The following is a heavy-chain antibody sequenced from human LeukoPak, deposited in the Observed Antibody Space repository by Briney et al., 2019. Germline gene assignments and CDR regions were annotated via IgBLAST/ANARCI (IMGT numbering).Heavy chain of an antibody. CDR2: ISTSSNTI. CDR3: ARDRGTSGYLP. V-gene: IGHV3-48*02. D-gene: IGHD3-22*01. J-gene: IGHJ5*02. Sequence: PGGSLRLSCAASGFTFSSYSMNWVRQAPGKGLEWVSYISTSSNTIHYADSVKGRFTISRDNAKNSLYLQVSSLRDEDTAVYYCARDRGTSGYLPWGQGTLVTVSS. CDR1: GFTFSSYS.